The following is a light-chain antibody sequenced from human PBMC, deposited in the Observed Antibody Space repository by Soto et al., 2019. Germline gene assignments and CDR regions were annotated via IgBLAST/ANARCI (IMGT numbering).Light chain of an antibody. CDR3: QQLNT. J-gene: IGKJ3*01. Sequence: DIQLTQSPSFLSASVGDRVTITCRASQGISSYLAWYQQKPGKAPKLLIYAASTLQSGVPSRFSGSGSGTEFTLTISSLQPKDFATYYCQQLNTFGPGTKVDIK. CDR2: AAS. V-gene: IGKV1-9*01. CDR1: QGISSY.